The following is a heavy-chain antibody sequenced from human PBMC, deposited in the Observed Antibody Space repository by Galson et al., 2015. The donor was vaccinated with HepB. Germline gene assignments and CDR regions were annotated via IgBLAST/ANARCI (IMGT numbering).Heavy chain of an antibody. V-gene: IGHV3-49*03. CDR2: ITSKANGGTT. Sequence: SLRLSCAVSGFTLGDYSMSWFRQAPGKGLEWVGFITSKANGGTTEYAASVKVRFTISRDDSKSIAFLQIISLKSEDTSVYYCSRSHYGGHRYHYYGMDVWGQGTTVTVSS. CDR3: SRSHYGGHRYHYYGMDV. D-gene: IGHD4-23*01. J-gene: IGHJ6*02. CDR1: GFTLGDYS.